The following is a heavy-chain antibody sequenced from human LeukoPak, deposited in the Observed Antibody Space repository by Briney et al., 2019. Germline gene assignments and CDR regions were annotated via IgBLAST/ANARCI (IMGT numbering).Heavy chain of an antibody. Sequence: GGSLRLSCAASGFTFSDYSMNWVRQAPGRGLEWVSSITSSSSYIYYGDSVKGRFTISRDNAKNSLFLQMNSLRAEDTAVYYCARAKWVGTTDNWFDPWGQGTLVTVSS. J-gene: IGHJ5*02. CDR2: ITSSSSYI. CDR3: ARAKWVGTTDNWFDP. CDR1: GFTFSDYS. V-gene: IGHV3-21*01. D-gene: IGHD1-1*01.